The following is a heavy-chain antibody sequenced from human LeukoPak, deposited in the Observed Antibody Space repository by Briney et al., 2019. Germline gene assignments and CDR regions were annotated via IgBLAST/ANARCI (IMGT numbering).Heavy chain of an antibody. J-gene: IGHJ5*02. V-gene: IGHV4-34*01. D-gene: IGHD6-13*01. CDR1: GGSFSGYY. Sequence: PSETLSLTCAVYGGSFSGYYWSWIRQPPGKGLEWIGEINHSGSTNYNPSLQSRVTISVDTSKNQFSLRLTSVTAADTAVYYCAKAVAAAGRFGFDPWGQGTLVTVSS. CDR3: AKAVAAAGRFGFDP. CDR2: INHSGST.